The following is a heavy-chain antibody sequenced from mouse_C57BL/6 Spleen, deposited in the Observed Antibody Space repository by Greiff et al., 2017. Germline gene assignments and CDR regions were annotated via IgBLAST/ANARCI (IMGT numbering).Heavy chain of an antibody. J-gene: IGHJ4*01. Sequence: VQLQQPGAELVKPGASVKLSCTASGYTFTSYWMHWVKQRPGQGLEWIGMIHPNSGSTNYNEKFKSKATLTVDKSSSTAYMQLSSLTSEDSAVYYCARPRDSNYVREAMDYWGQGTSVTVSS. D-gene: IGHD2-5*01. V-gene: IGHV1-64*01. CDR3: ARPRDSNYVREAMDY. CDR1: GYTFTSYW. CDR2: IHPNSGST.